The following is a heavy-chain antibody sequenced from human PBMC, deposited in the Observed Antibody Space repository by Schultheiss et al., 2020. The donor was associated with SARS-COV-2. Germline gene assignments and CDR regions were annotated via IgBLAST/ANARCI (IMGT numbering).Heavy chain of an antibody. CDR2: INHSGST. D-gene: IGHD3-10*01. CDR3: ASLLSSNLWFKVSEYNWFDP. CDR1: GGSISSSSYY. Sequence: SETLSLTCTVSGGSISSSSYYWGWIRQPPGKGLEWIGEINHSGSTNYNPSLKSRVTISVDTSKNQFSLKLSSVTAADTAVYYCASLLSSNLWFKVSEYNWFDPWGQGTLVTVSS. V-gene: IGHV4-39*07. J-gene: IGHJ5*02.